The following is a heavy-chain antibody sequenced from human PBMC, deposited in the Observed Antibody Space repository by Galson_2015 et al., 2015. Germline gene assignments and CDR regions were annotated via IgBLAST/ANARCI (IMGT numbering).Heavy chain of an antibody. V-gene: IGHV3-48*02. J-gene: IGHJ6*02. Sequence: SLRLSCAPSGFTFSSYSMNWVRQAPGKGLEWVSYISSSSSTIYYADSVKGRFTISRDNAKNSLYLQMNSLRDEDTAVYYCARGIRITMVRGVIGGMDVWGQGTTVTVSS. CDR3: ARGIRITMVRGVIGGMDV. CDR2: ISSSSSTI. D-gene: IGHD3-10*01. CDR1: GFTFSSYS.